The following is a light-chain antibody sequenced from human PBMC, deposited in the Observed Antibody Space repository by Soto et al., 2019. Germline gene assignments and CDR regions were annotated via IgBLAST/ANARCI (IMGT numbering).Light chain of an antibody. Sequence: EIVLTQSPGTLSLSPGERATLSCRASQSVSSSYLAWYRQKPGQAPRLLIYGASSRATGIPDRFSGSGSGTDFTLTISRLEPEDFAVYYCQQYGSSPLYTFGQGTKLEIK. V-gene: IGKV3-20*01. CDR2: GAS. J-gene: IGKJ2*01. CDR3: QQYGSSPLYT. CDR1: QSVSSSY.